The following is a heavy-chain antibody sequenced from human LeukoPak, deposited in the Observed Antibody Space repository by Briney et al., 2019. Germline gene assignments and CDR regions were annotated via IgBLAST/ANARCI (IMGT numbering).Heavy chain of an antibody. CDR3: AKRLSMITLGGVIVHPLGY. CDR1: GFTFSSYA. D-gene: IGHD3-16*02. J-gene: IGHJ4*02. V-gene: IGHV3-23*01. Sequence: HTGGSLRLSCAASGFTFSSYAMSWVRQAPGKGLEWVSAISGSGGSTYYADSVKGRFTISRDNSKNTLYLQMNSLRAEDTAVYYCAKRLSMITLGGVIVHPLGYWGQGTLVTVSS. CDR2: ISGSGGST.